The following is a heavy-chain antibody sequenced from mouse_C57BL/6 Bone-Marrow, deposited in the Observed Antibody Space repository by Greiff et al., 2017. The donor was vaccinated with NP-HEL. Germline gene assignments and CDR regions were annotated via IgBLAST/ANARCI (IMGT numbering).Heavy chain of an antibody. Sequence: QVQLQQSGPELVKPGASVKISCKASGYTFTDYYINWVKQRPGQGLEWIGWIFPGSGSTYYNEKFKGKATLTVDKSSSTAYMLLSSLTSEDSAVYFCARRGYYSKPSYWYFDVWGTGTTVTVSS. V-gene: IGHV1-75*01. D-gene: IGHD2-5*01. J-gene: IGHJ1*03. CDR3: ARRGYYSKPSYWYFDV. CDR2: IFPGSGST. CDR1: GYTFTDYY.